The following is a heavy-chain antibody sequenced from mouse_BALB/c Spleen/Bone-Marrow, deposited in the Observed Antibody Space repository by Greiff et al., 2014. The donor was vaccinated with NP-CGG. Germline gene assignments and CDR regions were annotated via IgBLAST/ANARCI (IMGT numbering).Heavy chain of an antibody. CDR2: IDPANGNT. V-gene: IGHV14-3*02. CDR1: GFNIKDTY. Sequence: EVKLEESGAELVKPGASVKLSCTASGFNIKDTYMHWVKQRPEQGLGWIVGIDPANGNTKYDPKFQGKATITADTSSNTAYLQRSCLTAEDTAVYYGAYYRYGEGGFAFWGQGTLVTVSA. D-gene: IGHD2-14*01. CDR3: AYYRYGEGGFAF. J-gene: IGHJ3*01.